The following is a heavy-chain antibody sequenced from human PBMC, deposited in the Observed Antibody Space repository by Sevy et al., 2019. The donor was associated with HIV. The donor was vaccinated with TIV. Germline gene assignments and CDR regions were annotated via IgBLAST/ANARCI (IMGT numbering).Heavy chain of an antibody. D-gene: IGHD3-10*01. Sequence: GGSLRLSCAASGFTFSSYDMHWVHQAPGKGLEWVAIILHDGSYREYVDSMRGRFTMSRDNSKNTMYLQMNGLSIEDTAVYYCAKNRLPGGSYFSRHGLDVWGRGTTVTVSS. J-gene: IGHJ6*02. CDR1: GFTFSSYD. CDR3: AKNRLPGGSYFSRHGLDV. CDR2: ILHDGSYR. V-gene: IGHV3-30*18.